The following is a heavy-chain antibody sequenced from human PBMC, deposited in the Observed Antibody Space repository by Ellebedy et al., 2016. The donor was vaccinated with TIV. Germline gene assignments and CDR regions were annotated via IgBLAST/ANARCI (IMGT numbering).Heavy chain of an antibody. V-gene: IGHV4-34*01. CDR1: GGSFSGYY. CDR3: ERGEGDDY. D-gene: IGHD3-16*01. CDR2: INHSGST. J-gene: IGHJ4*02. Sequence: MPSETLSLTCAVYGGSFSGYYWSWIRQPPGKGLEWIGEINHSGSTNYNPSLKSRVTISVDTAKNQFSLKLSSVTAADTAVYYCERGEGDDYWGQGTLGTGSS.